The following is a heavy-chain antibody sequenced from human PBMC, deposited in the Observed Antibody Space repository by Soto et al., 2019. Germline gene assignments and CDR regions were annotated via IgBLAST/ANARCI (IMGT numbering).Heavy chain of an antibody. Sequence: GGSLRLSCAASGFTFSSYAMHWVRQAPGKGLEWVAVISYDGSNKYYADSVKGRFTISRDNSKNTLYLQMNSLRAEDTAVYYCAREEWFGELFDYWGQGTLVTVSS. D-gene: IGHD3-10*01. CDR1: GFTFSSYA. CDR3: AREEWFGELFDY. V-gene: IGHV3-30-3*01. J-gene: IGHJ4*02. CDR2: ISYDGSNK.